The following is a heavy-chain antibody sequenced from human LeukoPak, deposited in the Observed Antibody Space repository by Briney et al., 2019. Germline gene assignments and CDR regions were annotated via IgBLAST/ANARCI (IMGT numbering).Heavy chain of an antibody. CDR2: IWYDGSNK. J-gene: IGHJ4*02. V-gene: IGHV3-33*06. D-gene: IGHD2-8*01. CDR1: GFTFSSYG. CDR3: AKDEGYCTNGVCYRPETNFDY. Sequence: PGGSLRLSCAASGFTFSSYGMHWVRQAPGKGLEWVAVIWYDGSNKYYADSVKGRFTISRDNSKNTLYLQMNSLRAEDTAVYYCAKDEGYCTNGVCYRPETNFDYWGQGTLVTVSS.